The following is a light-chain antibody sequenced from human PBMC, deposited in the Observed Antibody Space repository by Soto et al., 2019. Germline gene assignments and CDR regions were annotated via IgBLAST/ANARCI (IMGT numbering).Light chain of an antibody. J-gene: IGLJ2*01. CDR1: SSDVGGYNY. V-gene: IGLV2-14*01. CDR3: SSSTSSSTHVV. CDR2: DVS. Sequence: QSALTQPASVSGSPGQSITISCTGTSSDVGGYNYVSWYQQHPGKAPKLMIYDVSNRPSGVSDRFSGSKSGNTASLTISGLQAEDEADYYCSSSTSSSTHVVFGGGTQLIVL.